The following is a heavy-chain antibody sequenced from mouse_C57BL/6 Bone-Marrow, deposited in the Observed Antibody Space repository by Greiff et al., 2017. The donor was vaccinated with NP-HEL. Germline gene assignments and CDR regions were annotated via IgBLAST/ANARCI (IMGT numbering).Heavy chain of an antibody. CDR2: INPNNGGT. V-gene: IGHV1-26*01. CDR3: ASGGVGSSSLVDY. CDR1: GYTFTDYY. D-gene: IGHD1-1*01. Sequence: EVQLQQSGPELVKPGASVKISCKASGYTFTDYYMHWVKQSHGKSLEWIGDINPNNGGTSYNQKFKGKATLTVDKSSSTAYMELRSLTSEDSAVYYCASGGVGSSSLVDYWGQGTTLTVSS. J-gene: IGHJ2*01.